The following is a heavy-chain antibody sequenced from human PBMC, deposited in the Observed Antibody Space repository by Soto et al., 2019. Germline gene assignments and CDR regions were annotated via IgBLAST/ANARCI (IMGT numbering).Heavy chain of an antibody. D-gene: IGHD3-3*01. V-gene: IGHV3-7*03. Sequence: EGQLVESGGGLVQPGGSLRLSCEASGLTFSSYWMTWVRQAPGKGLEWVADIKPDGSEKYYVDSVEGRFTISRDNAKNAIYLEMNGLRVEDTGVYYCARSITSLGVVTVSDDDWFDPWGQGTPVNVSS. J-gene: IGHJ5*02. CDR1: GLTFSSYW. CDR3: ARSITSLGVVTVSDDDWFDP. CDR2: IKPDGSEK.